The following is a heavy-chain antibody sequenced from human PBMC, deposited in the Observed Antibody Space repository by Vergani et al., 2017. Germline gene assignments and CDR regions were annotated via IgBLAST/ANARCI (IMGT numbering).Heavy chain of an antibody. CDR2: IYTSGST. CDR3: ARHIDGYNRAFDI. CDR1: GGSISSYY. J-gene: IGHJ3*02. D-gene: IGHD5-24*01. V-gene: IGHV4-4*09. Sequence: QVQLQESGPGLVKPSETLSLTCTVSGGSISSYYWSWIRQPPGKGLEWIEYIYTSGSTNYNPSLKSRVTISVDTSKNQFSLKLSSVTAADTAVYYCARHIDGYNRAFDIWGQGTMVTVSS.